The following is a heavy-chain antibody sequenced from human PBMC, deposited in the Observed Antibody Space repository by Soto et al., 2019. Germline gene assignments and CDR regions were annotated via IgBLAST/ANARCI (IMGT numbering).Heavy chain of an antibody. CDR1: GFTFSSYE. CDR3: ARDLRAAGSIGSGPLFDY. V-gene: IGHV3-48*03. D-gene: IGHD6-13*01. J-gene: IGHJ4*02. CDR2: ISSSGSTI. Sequence: EVQLVESGGGLVQPGGSLRLSCAASGFTFSSYEMNWVRQAPGKGLEWVSYISSSGSTIYYADSVKGRFTISRDNSKNTLYLQMNSLRAEDTAVYYCARDLRAAGSIGSGPLFDYWGQGTLVTVSS.